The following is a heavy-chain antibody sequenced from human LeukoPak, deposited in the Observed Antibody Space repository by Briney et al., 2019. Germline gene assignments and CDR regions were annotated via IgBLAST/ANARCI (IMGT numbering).Heavy chain of an antibody. CDR1: GFTFSNAW. D-gene: IGHD3-22*01. CDR3: TTALKAPFYDSSGYQDLDY. Sequence: GGSLRLSCAASGFTFSNAWMSWVRQAPGKGLEWVGRIKSKTDGWTTDYAAPGKGRFTIARDDSKNTLYLQMNSLKTEDTAVYYCTTALKAPFYDSSGYQDLDYWGQGTLVPVSS. V-gene: IGHV3-15*01. J-gene: IGHJ4*02. CDR2: IKSKTDGWTT.